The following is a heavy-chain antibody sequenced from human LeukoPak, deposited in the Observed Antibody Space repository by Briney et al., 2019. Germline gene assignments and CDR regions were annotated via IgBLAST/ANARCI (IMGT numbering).Heavy chain of an antibody. CDR1: GFTFDDYA. Sequence: GGSLRLSCAASGFTFDDYAMHWVRQAPAKGLEWVSLISWDGGSTYYADSVKGRFTISRDNSKNSLYLQMNSLRAEDTALYYCARISGYDYRPTPHFDYWGQGTLVTVSS. J-gene: IGHJ4*02. CDR2: ISWDGGST. D-gene: IGHD5-12*01. V-gene: IGHV3-43D*03. CDR3: ARISGYDYRPTPHFDY.